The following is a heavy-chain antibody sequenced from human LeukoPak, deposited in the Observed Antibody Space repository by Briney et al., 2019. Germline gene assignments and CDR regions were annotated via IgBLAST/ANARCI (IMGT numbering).Heavy chain of an antibody. Sequence: GGSLRLSCAASGFTFSSYAMHWVRQAPGKGLEWVAVISYDGSNKYYADSVKGRFTISRDNSKNTLYLQMNSLRAEDTAVYYCARGRSGDSSSWYQSDWFDPWGQGTLVTVSS. CDR1: GFTFSSYA. CDR2: ISYDGSNK. V-gene: IGHV3-30-3*01. CDR3: ARGRSGDSSSWYQSDWFDP. J-gene: IGHJ5*02. D-gene: IGHD6-13*01.